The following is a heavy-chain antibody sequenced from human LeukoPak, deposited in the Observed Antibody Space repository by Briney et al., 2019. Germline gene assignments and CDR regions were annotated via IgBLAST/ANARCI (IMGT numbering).Heavy chain of an antibody. D-gene: IGHD5-18*01. Sequence: GASVKVSCKASGYTFTSYGISWVRQAPGQGLEWMGWISAYNGNTNYAQKLRGRVTMTTDTSTSTAYMELRSLRSDDTAVYYCARDGYSYGIWAYYFDYWGQGTLVTVSS. CDR3: ARDGYSYGIWAYYFDY. CDR2: ISAYNGNT. J-gene: IGHJ4*02. CDR1: GYTFTSYG. V-gene: IGHV1-18*01.